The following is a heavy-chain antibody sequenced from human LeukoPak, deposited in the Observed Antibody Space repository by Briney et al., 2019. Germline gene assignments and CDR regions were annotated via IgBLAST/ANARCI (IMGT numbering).Heavy chain of an antibody. Sequence: GASVKVSCKASGYTFTSYGISWVRQAPGQGLEWMGWISAYNGHTNYAQKLQGRVTMTTDTSTSTAYMELRSLRSDDTAVYYCARDRGYYGDYAHNYYYYGMDVWGQGTTVTVSS. CDR3: ARDRGYYGDYAHNYYYYGMDV. D-gene: IGHD4-17*01. V-gene: IGHV1-18*01. CDR1: GYTFTSYG. J-gene: IGHJ6*02. CDR2: ISAYNGHT.